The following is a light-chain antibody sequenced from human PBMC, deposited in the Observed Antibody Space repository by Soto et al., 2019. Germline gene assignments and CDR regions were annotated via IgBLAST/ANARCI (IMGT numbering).Light chain of an antibody. V-gene: IGLV2-8*01. CDR3: YSYAGTSSFFYI. J-gene: IGLJ1*01. CDR1: SSDVGAYNY. Sequence: QSALTQPPSASGSPGQSVTISCTGTSSDVGAYNYVSWYQQLPGKAPKLIIYEVSKRPSGVPDRFSGSKSGNTASLTVSGLKAEDEADYDYYSYAGTSSFFYIFGAGTKLTVL. CDR2: EVS.